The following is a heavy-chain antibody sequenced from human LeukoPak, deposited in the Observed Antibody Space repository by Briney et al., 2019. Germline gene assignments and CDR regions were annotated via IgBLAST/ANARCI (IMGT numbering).Heavy chain of an antibody. Sequence: SETLSLTCTVSGGSISSSNYFWGWIRQPPGKGLVWIGIIYYSGTTYYNPSLQSRVTISIDTSKNQFSLRLSSVTAADTAVYYCARNRRYSYGSQIQIFDYWGQGTLVTVSS. V-gene: IGHV4-39*01. D-gene: IGHD5-18*01. CDR3: ARNRRYSYGSQIQIFDY. J-gene: IGHJ4*02. CDR1: GGSISSSNYF. CDR2: IYYSGTT.